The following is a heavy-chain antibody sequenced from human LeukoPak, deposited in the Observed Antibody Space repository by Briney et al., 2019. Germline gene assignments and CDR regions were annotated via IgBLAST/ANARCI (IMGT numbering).Heavy chain of an antibody. CDR2: INPRGGTT. J-gene: IGHJ4*02. D-gene: IGHD3-22*01. CDR3: ARDRTHYYESSGYYSRWEY. Sequence: ASVKVSCKASGYTFTSYFMHWVRQAPGQGLEWMGLINPRGGTTNFPQKFQGRVTMTRDTSTSAVYMELSSLRSEDTAIYYCARDRTHYYESSGYYSRWEYWGQGTLVTVSS. CDR1: GYTFTSYF. V-gene: IGHV1-46*01.